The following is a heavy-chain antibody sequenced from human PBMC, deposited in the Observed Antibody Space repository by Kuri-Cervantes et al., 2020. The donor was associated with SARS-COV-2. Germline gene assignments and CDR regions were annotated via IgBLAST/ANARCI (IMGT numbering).Heavy chain of an antibody. D-gene: IGHD4-17*01. CDR1: RGTFSTHG. CDR2: IVPMFVTL. J-gene: IGHJ4*02. Sequence: SVKVSCKPSRGTFSTHGVGWVRQAPGQGLEWLGGIVPMFVTLDYAQSFQGRVTITADKSTNTVYMELKSLTSQDTAVYFCARDYGNVHFDSWGQGTLVTVSS. CDR3: ARDYGNVHFDS. V-gene: IGHV1-69*06.